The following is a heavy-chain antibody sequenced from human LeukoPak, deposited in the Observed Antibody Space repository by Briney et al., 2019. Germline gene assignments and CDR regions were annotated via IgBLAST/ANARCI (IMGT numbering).Heavy chain of an antibody. Sequence: PSETLSLTCAVYGGSFSGYYWSWIRQPPGKGLEWIGEINHSGSTNYNPSLKSRVTISVDTSKNQFSLKLSSVTAADTAVYYCATSLNYDSSGYLFDYWGQGTLVTVSS. CDR3: ATSLNYDSSGYLFDY. V-gene: IGHV4-34*01. CDR2: INHSGST. CDR1: GGSFSGYY. D-gene: IGHD3-22*01. J-gene: IGHJ4*02.